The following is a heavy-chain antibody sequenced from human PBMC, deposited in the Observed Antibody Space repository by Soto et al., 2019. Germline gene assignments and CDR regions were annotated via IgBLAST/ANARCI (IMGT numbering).Heavy chain of an antibody. J-gene: IGHJ4*02. D-gene: IGHD3-16*01. V-gene: IGHV4-59*01. CDR1: GGSIRGYY. Sequence: QVQLQESGPGLVKPSETLSLTCTVSGGSIRGYYWTWIRQPPGKGLEWIAYIYYGGPTDSNPSLKSRVTMSVDTSKNQVSLNLSSVTAADTAVYFWARVWLSTGDYVDYFDYWGQGTPVIVSS. CDR2: IYYGGPT. CDR3: ARVWLSTGDYVDYFDY.